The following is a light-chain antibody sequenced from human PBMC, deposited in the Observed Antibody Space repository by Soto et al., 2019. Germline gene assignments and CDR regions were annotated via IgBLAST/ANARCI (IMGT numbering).Light chain of an antibody. CDR2: AAS. Sequence: AIRMTQSPSSFSASTGDRVTITCRASQGISSYLAWYQQKPGKAPKLLIYAASTLQSGVPSRFSGSGSGTDFTLTISSLQSEDFAVYYCQEYSKWPSRTFGPGTKVDIK. CDR1: QGISSY. CDR3: QEYSKWPSRT. V-gene: IGKV1-8*01. J-gene: IGKJ1*01.